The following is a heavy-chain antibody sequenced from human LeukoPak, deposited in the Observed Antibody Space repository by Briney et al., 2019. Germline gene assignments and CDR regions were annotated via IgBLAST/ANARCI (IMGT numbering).Heavy chain of an antibody. J-gene: IGHJ3*02. CDR2: INTNTGRP. CDR1: GYTFTKYA. V-gene: IGHV7-4-1*02. CDR3: ASLTTLPKVGATFDAFDI. D-gene: IGHD1-26*01. Sequence: ASVKVSCKASGYTFTKYAMYWVRQAPGQGLEWMGWINTNTGRPSYAQGFTGRFVFSLDTSVSTAYLQISSLKAEDTAVYYCASLTTLPKVGATFDAFDIWGQGTMVIVSS.